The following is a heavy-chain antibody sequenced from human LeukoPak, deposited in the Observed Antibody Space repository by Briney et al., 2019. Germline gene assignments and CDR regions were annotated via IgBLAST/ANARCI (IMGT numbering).Heavy chain of an antibody. CDR1: GFTLSSYW. CDR3: ARDFEAPSNC. D-gene: IGHD3-9*01. J-gene: IGHJ4*02. V-gene: IGHV3-74*01. Sequence: PGGSLRLSCAASGFTLSSYWIHWVRQAPGEGLAWVSRINPDGSRTDYADSVKGRFTISRDNTKNTVDLQMNSLRAEDTAVYYCARDFEAPSNCWGQGTLVTVSS. CDR2: INPDGSRT.